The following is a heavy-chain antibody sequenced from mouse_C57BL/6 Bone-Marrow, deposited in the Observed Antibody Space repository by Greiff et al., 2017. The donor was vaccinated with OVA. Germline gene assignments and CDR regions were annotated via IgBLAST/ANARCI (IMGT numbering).Heavy chain of an antibody. Sequence: VQLKESGPGLAKPSQTLSLTCSVPGYSITSDYWNWIRKFPGNKLEYMGYISYSGSTYYNPSLKSRISITRDTSKNQYYLQLNSVTTEDTATYYCARYTTVVAPYWYFDVWGTGTTVTVSS. D-gene: IGHD1-1*01. J-gene: IGHJ1*03. CDR2: ISYSGST. CDR1: GYSITSDY. CDR3: ARYTTVVAPYWYFDV. V-gene: IGHV3-8*01.